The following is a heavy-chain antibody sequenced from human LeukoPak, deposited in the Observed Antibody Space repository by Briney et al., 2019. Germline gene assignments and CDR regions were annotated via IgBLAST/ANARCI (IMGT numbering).Heavy chain of an antibody. D-gene: IGHD1-7*01. CDR1: GFTFSGYW. CDR2: INPAASEK. Sequence: GGSLRLSCAASGFTFSGYWVTWVRQAPGKGLEWVANINPAASEKYYVGSVKGRFTISRDNAKNSLYLQMNSLRAEDTAVYYCARMVTGTYYFDYWGQGTLVTVSS. V-gene: IGHV3-7*01. CDR3: ARMVTGTYYFDY. J-gene: IGHJ4*02.